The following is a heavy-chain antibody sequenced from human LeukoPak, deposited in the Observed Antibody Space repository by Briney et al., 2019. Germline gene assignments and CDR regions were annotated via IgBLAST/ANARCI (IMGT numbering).Heavy chain of an antibody. Sequence: SETLSLTCTVSGGSISSSSYYWGWIRQPPGKGLEWIGSIYHSRSTYYNPSLKSRVTISVDTSKNQFSLKLSSVTAADTAVYYCARDWSKLGITDYWGQGTLVTVSS. V-gene: IGHV4-39*07. D-gene: IGHD1-14*01. CDR2: IYHSRST. J-gene: IGHJ4*02. CDR3: ARDWSKLGITDY. CDR1: GGSISSSSYY.